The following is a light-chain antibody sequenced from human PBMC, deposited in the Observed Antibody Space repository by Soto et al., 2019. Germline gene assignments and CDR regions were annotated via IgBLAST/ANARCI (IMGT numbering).Light chain of an antibody. V-gene: IGKV3-20*01. CDR2: GAS. Sequence: EIVLTQSPDTLSLSPGERATLSCRASQTVTNNYLAWFQQKPGQAPRLLMYGASSRATGIPDRFSGSGSGTDFTLTITRLEPEDFAVYYCQQCASSRTFGQGTKVDIK. J-gene: IGKJ1*01. CDR3: QQCASSRT. CDR1: QTVTNNY.